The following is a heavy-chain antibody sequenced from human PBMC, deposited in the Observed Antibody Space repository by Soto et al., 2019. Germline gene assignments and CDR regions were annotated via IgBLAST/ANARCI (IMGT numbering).Heavy chain of an antibody. CDR2: INHSGST. CDR3: ARGFMDTAIVRVYCYYSGMDV. Sequence: QVQLQQWGAGLLKPSETLSLTCAVYGGSFSGYYWSWIRQPPGKGLEWMGEINHSGSTNYNRSLKSRVTISVDTSKSHFSLNLSSVTAADTAVYYCARGFMDTAIVRVYCYYSGMDVWGQGTTVTVS. V-gene: IGHV4-34*01. D-gene: IGHD5-18*01. CDR1: GGSFSGYY. J-gene: IGHJ6*02.